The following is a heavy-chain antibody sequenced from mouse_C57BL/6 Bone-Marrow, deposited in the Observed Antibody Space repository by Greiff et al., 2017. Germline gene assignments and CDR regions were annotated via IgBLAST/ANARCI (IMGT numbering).Heavy chain of an antibody. CDR3: ARYYDDVLYYAMDY. D-gene: IGHD2-4*01. CDR1: GYTFTSYW. J-gene: IGHJ4*01. V-gene: IGHV1-53*01. Sequence: QVQLQQPGTELVKPGASVKLSCKASGYTFTSYWMHWVKQRPGQGLEWIGNIYPSNGGTNYNEKFKSKATLTVDKSSSTAYIQLSSLTSEEAAVYYSARYYDDVLYYAMDYWGQGTSVTVSS. CDR2: IYPSNGGT.